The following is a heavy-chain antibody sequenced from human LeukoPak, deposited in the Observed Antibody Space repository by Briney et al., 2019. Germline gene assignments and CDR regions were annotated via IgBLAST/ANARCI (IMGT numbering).Heavy chain of an antibody. V-gene: IGHV3-23*01. CDR3: AIPRGVTVTGPDY. Sequence: GRSLRLSCAVSGFIFTNYAMSWVRQAPGKVLEWVSSTRGSGGDTYYADSVKGGFTISRDNSKNTLYLQMHNLRAEDSALYYCAIPRGVTVTGPDYWGQGTPVTVSS. D-gene: IGHD6-19*01. CDR2: TRGSGGDT. CDR1: GFIFTNYA. J-gene: IGHJ4*02.